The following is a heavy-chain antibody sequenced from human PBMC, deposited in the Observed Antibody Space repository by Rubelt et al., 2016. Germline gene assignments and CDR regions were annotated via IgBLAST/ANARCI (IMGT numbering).Heavy chain of an antibody. CDR2: IYGGGVA. Sequence: VQLLESGGGLVQPGGSLRLSCAASGFTFSSCAMSWVRQAPGKGLEWVSLIYGGGVAYSADSVKGRFSISRDNSRNTLFLQMNNLRGDDTAVYYCATSEGMDSFYALDVWGQGTTVTVSS. J-gene: IGHJ6*02. CDR3: ATSEGMDSFYALDV. CDR1: GFTFSSCA. V-gene: IGHV3-23*03. D-gene: IGHD2/OR15-2a*01.